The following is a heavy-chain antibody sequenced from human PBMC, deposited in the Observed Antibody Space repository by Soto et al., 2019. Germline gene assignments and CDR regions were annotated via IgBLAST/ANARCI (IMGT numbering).Heavy chain of an antibody. D-gene: IGHD4-4*01. CDR2: ISQNGVNK. Sequence: QVQLVESGGGVVQPGMSLTLSCAVSGFNFSNYGIHWVRQAPGKGLEWVAVISQNGVNKYYGESVQGRFTLSRDNSQNTLNLQMNNLRPEDTAVYCCVKAADSDFYYAYGMDVWGQGTTVTVSS. CDR1: GFNFSNYG. CDR3: VKAADSDFYYAYGMDV. V-gene: IGHV3-30*18. J-gene: IGHJ6*02.